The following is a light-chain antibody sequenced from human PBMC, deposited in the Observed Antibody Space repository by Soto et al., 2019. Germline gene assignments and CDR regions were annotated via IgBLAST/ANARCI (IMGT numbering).Light chain of an antibody. V-gene: IGLV2-14*01. CDR2: DDS. CDR3: SSCTSSNTLI. Sequence: QSALTQPASVSGSPGQSITISCTGTSGDVGGYNYVSWYQQHPGKVPKLVIFDDSNRPSGVSNRFSGSKSGNTASLTISGLQAEDEADYYCSSCTSSNTLIFGGGTKVTVL. J-gene: IGLJ2*01. CDR1: SGDVGGYNY.